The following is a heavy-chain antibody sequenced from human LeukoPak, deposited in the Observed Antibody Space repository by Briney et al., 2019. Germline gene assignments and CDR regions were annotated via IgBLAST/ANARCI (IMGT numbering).Heavy chain of an antibody. V-gene: IGHV4-61*10. CDR3: ARGFYNYGYYFDY. CDR2: VQNSGST. Sequence: SQTLSLTCTVSGGSFSSASYYWSWIRQPAGKGLEWIGYVQNSGSTYYNPSLKSRVTISVDTSKNHFSLKLTSVTAADTAVYYCARGFYNYGYYFDYWGQGTLVTVSS. D-gene: IGHD5-18*01. CDR1: GGSFSSASYY. J-gene: IGHJ4*02.